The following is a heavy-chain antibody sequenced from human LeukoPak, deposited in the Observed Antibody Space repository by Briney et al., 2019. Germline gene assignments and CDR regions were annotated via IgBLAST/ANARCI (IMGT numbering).Heavy chain of an antibody. CDR3: ASAGYASWFDP. V-gene: IGHV3-53*04. D-gene: IGHD3-16*01. CDR1: RFAVSSNF. J-gene: IGHJ5*02. CDR2: IYSDGTT. Sequence: PGGSLRLSCAASRFAVSSNFMSWVRQAPGKGLEWVSTIYSDGTTYYADSVKGRSTISRHNSKNTLYLQMNSLRAEDTAVYYCASAGYASWFDPWGQGTLVTVSS.